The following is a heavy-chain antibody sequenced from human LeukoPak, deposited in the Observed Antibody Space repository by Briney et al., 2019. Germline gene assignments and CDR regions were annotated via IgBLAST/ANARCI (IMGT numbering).Heavy chain of an antibody. CDR1: GGSITGHY. D-gene: IGHD3-16*01. CDR2: IHYTGST. Sequence: SETLSLTCTVSGGSITGHYWSWIRQPPGKGLEWIGYIHYTGSTNYNPSLNSRITMSVDTPNNQFSLRLTSVTTTDTAVYYCARLHALGAEEFDPWGQGALVTVSS. CDR3: ARLHALGAEEFDP. V-gene: IGHV4-59*11. J-gene: IGHJ5*02.